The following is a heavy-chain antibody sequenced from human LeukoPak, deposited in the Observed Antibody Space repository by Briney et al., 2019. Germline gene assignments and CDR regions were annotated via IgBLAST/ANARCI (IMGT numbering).Heavy chain of an antibody. CDR3: ARDGSSLSLQY. D-gene: IGHD5/OR15-5a*01. Sequence: GGSLRLSCAASGFTVSSNYMSWVRQAPGKGLEWVSLIHSDDSTYYADSVKGRFTISRDNSKNTLYLQMNSLRAEDTAVYYCARDGSSLSLQYWGQGTLVTVSS. V-gene: IGHV3-53*01. J-gene: IGHJ1*01. CDR2: IHSDDST. CDR1: GFTVSSNY.